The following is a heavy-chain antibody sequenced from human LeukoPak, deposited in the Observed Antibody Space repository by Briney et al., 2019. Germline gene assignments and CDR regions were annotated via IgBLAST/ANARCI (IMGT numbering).Heavy chain of an antibody. CDR1: GFTFSSYA. V-gene: IGHV3-23*01. D-gene: IGHD1-26*01. Sequence: AGGSLRLSCAASGFTFSSYAMSWVRQAPGKGLEWVSAISGSGGSTYYADSVKGRFTISRDNSKNTLYLQMNSLRAEDTAVYYCAKDQAAMWELLLIDYWGQGTLVTVSS. J-gene: IGHJ4*02. CDR3: AKDQAAMWELLLIDY. CDR2: ISGSGGST.